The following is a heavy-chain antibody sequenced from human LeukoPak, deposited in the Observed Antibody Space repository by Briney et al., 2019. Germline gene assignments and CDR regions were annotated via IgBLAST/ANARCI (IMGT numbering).Heavy chain of an antibody. CDR2: IYYSGST. D-gene: IGHD6-13*01. Sequence: PSETLSLTCTVSGGSISSSSYYWGWIRQPPGKGLEWIGSIYYSGSTYYNPSLKSRVTISVDTSKNQFSLKLSSVTAADTAVYYCARFIYSADGYYFDYWGQGTLVTVSS. J-gene: IGHJ4*02. CDR1: GGSISSSSYY. V-gene: IGHV4-39*07. CDR3: ARFIYSADGYYFDY.